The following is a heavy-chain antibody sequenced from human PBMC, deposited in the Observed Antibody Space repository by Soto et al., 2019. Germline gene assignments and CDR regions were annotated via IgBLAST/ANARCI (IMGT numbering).Heavy chain of an antibody. J-gene: IGHJ4*02. V-gene: IGHV1-3*01. CDR1: GYTFTSYA. CDR2: INAGNGNT. Sequence: QVQLVQSGAEVKKPGASVKVSCKASGYTFTSYAMHWVRQAPGQRLEWIGWINAGNGNTKYSQKFQGRVTITSDTSGSTAYMELSSLRSEDTAVYYCARDVPYSSGWSYYFDYWGQGTLVTVSS. D-gene: IGHD6-19*01. CDR3: ARDVPYSSGWSYYFDY.